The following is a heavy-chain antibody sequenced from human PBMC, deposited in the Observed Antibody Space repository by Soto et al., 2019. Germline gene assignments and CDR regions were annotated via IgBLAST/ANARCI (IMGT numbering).Heavy chain of an antibody. Sequence: PGGSLRLSCAASGLTFRNYAMSWVRQAPGKGPEWVSAISGNGVNTYYSDSVRGRFTISRDNSKNTLYLQMNSLRAEDTAIYYCAKDRRYSGGWYWYFDLWGRGTLVTVSS. CDR2: ISGNGVNT. J-gene: IGHJ2*01. CDR3: AKDRRYSGGWYWYFDL. V-gene: IGHV3-23*01. CDR1: GLTFRNYA. D-gene: IGHD6-19*01.